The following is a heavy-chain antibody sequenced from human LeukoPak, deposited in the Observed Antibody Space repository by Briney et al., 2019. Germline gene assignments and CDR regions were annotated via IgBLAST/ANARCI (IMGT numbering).Heavy chain of an antibody. D-gene: IGHD5-12*01. CDR1: GFTFDDYT. V-gene: IGHV3-43*01. Sequence: GGSLRLSCAASGFTFDDYTMHWVCQAPGKGLEWVSLISWHGGSTYYADSVKGRFTISRDNAKNSLYLQMNSLRAEDTAVYYCAREGWYSGYDLFYYYVWGQGTLVTVSS. J-gene: IGHJ4*02. CDR2: ISWHGGST. CDR3: AREGWYSGYDLFYYYV.